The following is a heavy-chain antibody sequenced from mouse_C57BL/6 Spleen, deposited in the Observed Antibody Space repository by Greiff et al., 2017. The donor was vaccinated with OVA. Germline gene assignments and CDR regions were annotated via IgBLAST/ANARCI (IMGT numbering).Heavy chain of an antibody. D-gene: IGHD1-1*01. CDR2: IDPETGGT. J-gene: IGHJ2*01. Sequence: QVQLQQSGAELVRPGASVTLSCKASGYTFTDYEMHWVKQTPVHGLEWIGAIDPETGGTAYNQKFKGKAILTADKSSSTAYMELRGLTCEDSAVYDCASPPYYCTVYFDYWGQGTTLTVSS. V-gene: IGHV1-15*01. CDR3: ASPPYYCTVYFDY. CDR1: GYTFTDYE.